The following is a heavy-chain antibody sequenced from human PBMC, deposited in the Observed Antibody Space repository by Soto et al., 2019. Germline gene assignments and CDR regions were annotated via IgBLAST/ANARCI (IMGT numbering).Heavy chain of an antibody. D-gene: IGHD2-2*01. J-gene: IGHJ5*02. V-gene: IGHV4-61*01. CDR3: AILRRYCSSTSCYEWFDP. CDR2: IYYSGST. Sequence: PSETLSLTCTVSGGSVSSGSYYWSWIQQPPGKGLEWIGYIYYSGSTNYNPSLKSRVTISVDTSKNQFSLKLSSVTAADTAVYYCAILRRYCSSTSCYEWFDPWGKGTLVTVSS. CDR1: GGSVSSGSYY.